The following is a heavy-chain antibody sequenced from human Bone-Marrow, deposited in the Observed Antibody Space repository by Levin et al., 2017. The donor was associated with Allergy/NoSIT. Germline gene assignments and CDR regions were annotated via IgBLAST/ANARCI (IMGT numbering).Heavy chain of an antibody. Sequence: HGESLKISCAASGFTFSDYYMSWIRQAPGKGLEWVSHIGSSGAYINYADSVKGRFTISRDNAKNSLYLQMHNLIAEDTAVYYCARSYTVTRIDYWGQGTLVTVSS. D-gene: IGHD4-17*01. J-gene: IGHJ4*02. CDR3: ARSYTVTRIDY. CDR1: GFTFSDYY. CDR2: IGSSGAYI. V-gene: IGHV3-11*03.